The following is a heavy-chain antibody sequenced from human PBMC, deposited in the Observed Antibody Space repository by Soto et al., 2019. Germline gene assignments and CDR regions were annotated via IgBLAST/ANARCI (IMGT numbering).Heavy chain of an antibody. CDR3: VHRTTTVTWWFDP. CDR2: IYWDDDT. CDR1: GFSLTTRGVG. Sequence: QITLKESGPTLVKPTQTLTLTCTFSGFSLTTRGVGVGWIRQPPGKPLEWLALIYWDDDTRYSPSLKSRLAITKDTSKNQVVLTMSNIDPADTGTYFCVHRTTTVTWWFDPWGQGTLVTVSS. J-gene: IGHJ5*02. D-gene: IGHD4-17*01. V-gene: IGHV2-5*02.